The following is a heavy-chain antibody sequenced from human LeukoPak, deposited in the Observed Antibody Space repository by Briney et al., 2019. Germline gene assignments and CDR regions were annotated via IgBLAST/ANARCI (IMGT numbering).Heavy chain of an antibody. CDR2: ISGSGGST. D-gene: IGHD2-15*01. Sequence: GGSLRLSCAASGFTFSSYAMSWVRQAPGKGLEWVSAISGSGGSTYYADSVKGRFTISRDNSKNTLYLQMNSLRAEDTAVYYCANGKRVVLPAKAILDAFDIWGQGTMVTVSS. V-gene: IGHV3-23*01. CDR1: GFTFSSYA. CDR3: ANGKRVVLPAKAILDAFDI. J-gene: IGHJ3*02.